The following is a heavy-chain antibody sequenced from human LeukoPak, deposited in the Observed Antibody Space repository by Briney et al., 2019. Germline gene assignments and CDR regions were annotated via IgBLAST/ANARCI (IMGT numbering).Heavy chain of an antibody. J-gene: IGHJ4*02. Sequence: PGGSLRLSCAASGFTFSDYYMSWVRQAPGKGLEWVSYISRSSTYTNYADSVRGRFTISRDNAKNSLYLQMNSLRAEDTAVYYCARDLYKSYSAHYFDYWGQGTLVTVSS. V-gene: IGHV3-11*06. CDR3: ARDLYKSYSAHYFDY. CDR2: ISRSSTYT. CDR1: GFTFSDYY. D-gene: IGHD4/OR15-4a*01.